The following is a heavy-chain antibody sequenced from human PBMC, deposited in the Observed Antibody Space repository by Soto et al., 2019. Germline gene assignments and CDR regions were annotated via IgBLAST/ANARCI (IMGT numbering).Heavy chain of an antibody. D-gene: IGHD3-16*02. CDR1: GGSISSGDYY. Sequence: QVQLQESGPGLVKPSQTLSLTCTVSGGSISSGDYYWSWIRQPPGKGLEWIGYIYYSGSTYYNTFIKSIITTSVDTSKNQFSLKLSSVTAADTAVYYWAGGVSGYWYFDLWGRGTLVTVSS. CDR2: IYYSGST. CDR3: AGGVSGYWYFDL. V-gene: IGHV4-30-4*01. J-gene: IGHJ2*01.